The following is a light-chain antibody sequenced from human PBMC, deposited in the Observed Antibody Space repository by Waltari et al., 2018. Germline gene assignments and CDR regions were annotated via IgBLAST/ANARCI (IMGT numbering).Light chain of an antibody. CDR3: QHSDT. Sequence: EIVMTQSPATLSVSPGEKATLSCRASQSVSSNLAWYQQKPGQSPRLLIYGASTRATGIPARFSGSGSETDFTLTISSLQSEDFAVYYCQHSDTFGQGTKLEIK. CDR1: QSVSSN. J-gene: IGKJ2*01. CDR2: GAS. V-gene: IGKV3-15*01.